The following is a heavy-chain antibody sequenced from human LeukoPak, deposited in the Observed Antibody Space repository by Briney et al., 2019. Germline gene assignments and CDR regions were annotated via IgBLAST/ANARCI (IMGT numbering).Heavy chain of an antibody. J-gene: IGHJ4*02. CDR2: ISSSSSTI. V-gene: IGHV3-48*02. Sequence: GGSLRLSCAASGFTFSNAWMSWVRQALGKGLEWVSYISSSSSTIYYADSVKGRFTISRDNAKNSVYLQMNTLRDEDTAVYFCARGSRRVYDFWAGWTVDFWGRGTLVTVSS. CDR1: GFTFSNAW. CDR3: ARGSRRVYDFWAGWTVDF. D-gene: IGHD3-3*01.